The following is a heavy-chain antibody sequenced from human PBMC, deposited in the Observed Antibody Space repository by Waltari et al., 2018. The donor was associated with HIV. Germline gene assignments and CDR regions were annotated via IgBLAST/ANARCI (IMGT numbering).Heavy chain of an antibody. D-gene: IGHD6-13*01. Sequence: QVHLQESGPGLVTPSETLSLTCSVSGGSISSTDYYWGWIRPPPGKGLEWIGTIYYSGTTYYNLSLKSRVTISIDTSKKQFSLKLTSVTAADTAVYYCARHLYSGSYASFDFWGQGTQVTVSS. V-gene: IGHV4-39*01. CDR1: GGSISSTDYY. CDR3: ARHLYSGSYASFDF. CDR2: IYYSGTT. J-gene: IGHJ4*02.